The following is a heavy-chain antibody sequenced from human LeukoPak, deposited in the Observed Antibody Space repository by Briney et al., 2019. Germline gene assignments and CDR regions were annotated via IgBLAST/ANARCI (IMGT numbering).Heavy chain of an antibody. Sequence: ASVKVSCKASGYTFTGYYMHWVRQAPGQGLEWMGWINPNSGGTNYAQKFQGRVTMTRDTSISTAHMELSRLRSDDTAVYYCARALGEHRNYWGQGTLVTVSS. V-gene: IGHV1-2*02. CDR2: INPNSGGT. CDR1: GYTFTGYY. D-gene: IGHD3-16*01. CDR3: ARALGEHRNY. J-gene: IGHJ4*02.